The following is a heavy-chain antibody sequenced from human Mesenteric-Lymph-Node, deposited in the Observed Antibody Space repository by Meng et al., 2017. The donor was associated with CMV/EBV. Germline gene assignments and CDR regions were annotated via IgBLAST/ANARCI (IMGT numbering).Heavy chain of an antibody. CDR2: IWYDGINK. J-gene: IGHJ6*02. V-gene: IGHV3-33*07. CDR3: ARDRPAARSYYYYGMDV. Sequence: GGSLRLSCAASGFTFSSYGMYWVRQAPGKGLEWVAVIWYDGINKYYTDSVKGRFTISRDNAKNSLYLQMNSLRAEDTAVYYCARDRPAARSYYYYGMDVWGQGTTVTVSS. CDR1: GFTFSSYG. D-gene: IGHD2-2*01.